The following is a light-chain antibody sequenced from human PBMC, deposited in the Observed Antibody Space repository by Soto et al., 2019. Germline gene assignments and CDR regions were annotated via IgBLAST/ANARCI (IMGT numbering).Light chain of an antibody. V-gene: IGLV2-23*01. CDR3: CSFAGGSTYV. J-gene: IGLJ1*01. Sequence: QSVLTQPASGSGSPGQSITLSCTGTSSDVGSYNLVSWYQQHPGKAPKLMISEGGKRPSGVSNRFSGSKSGNMASLTISGLQAEDEADYYCCSFAGGSTYVFGTGTKVTVL. CDR1: SSDVGSYNL. CDR2: EGG.